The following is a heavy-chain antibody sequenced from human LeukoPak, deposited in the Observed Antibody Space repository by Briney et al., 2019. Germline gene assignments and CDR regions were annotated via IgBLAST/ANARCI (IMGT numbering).Heavy chain of an antibody. CDR1: GGSVSSGSYY. CDR3: ARGFGGATTSFDY. Sequence: SETLSLTCTVSGGSVSSGSYYWSWIRQPPGKGLEWIGYIYYSGSTNYNPSLKSRVTISVDTSKNQFSLKLSSVTAADTAVYYCARGFGGATTSFDYWGQGTLVTVSS. V-gene: IGHV4-61*01. J-gene: IGHJ4*02. D-gene: IGHD1-26*01. CDR2: IYYSGST.